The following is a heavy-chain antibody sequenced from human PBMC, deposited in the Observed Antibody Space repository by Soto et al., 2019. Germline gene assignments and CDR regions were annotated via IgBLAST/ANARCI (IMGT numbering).Heavy chain of an antibody. Sequence: LSLTCTVSGGSISSGDYYWSWIRQPPGKGLEWIGYIYYSGSTYYNPSLKSRVTISVDTSKNQFSLKLSSVTAADTAVYYCARVVPSIAARPFDPWGQGTLVTVSS. CDR1: GGSISSGDYY. J-gene: IGHJ5*02. CDR3: ARVVPSIAARPFDP. D-gene: IGHD6-6*01. CDR2: IYYSGST. V-gene: IGHV4-30-4*01.